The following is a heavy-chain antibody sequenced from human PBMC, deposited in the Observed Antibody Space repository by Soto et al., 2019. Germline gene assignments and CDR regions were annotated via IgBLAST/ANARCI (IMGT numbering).Heavy chain of an antibody. Sequence: GSLRLSCAASGFTFSSYAMSWIRHHPGKGLEWIGSFYSSGSIIYNPSLRSRVSISGDTSSNQFSMSLTSVTAADTARYYCARMYSSGSGWFHPWGQGTLVTVSS. CDR1: GFTFSSYA. V-gene: IGHV4-4*08. D-gene: IGHD6-19*01. CDR3: ARMYSSGSGWFHP. J-gene: IGHJ5*02. CDR2: FYSSGSI.